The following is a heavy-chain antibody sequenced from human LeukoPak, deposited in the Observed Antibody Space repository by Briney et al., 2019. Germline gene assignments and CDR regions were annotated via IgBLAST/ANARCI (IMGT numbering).Heavy chain of an antibody. Sequence: KPSETVSLTCSVYACSISRDYWAWIRQPPGKERDWIGYTYYTGSTYYNPSLKSRVTISLTTTKHQFSLELSSVTAADTAVYYCARVSVVYGMHVWARGTTVTVPS. V-gene: IGHV4-59*01. CDR3: ARVSVVYGMHV. CDR1: ACSISRDY. CDR2: TYYTGST. J-gene: IGHJ6*02.